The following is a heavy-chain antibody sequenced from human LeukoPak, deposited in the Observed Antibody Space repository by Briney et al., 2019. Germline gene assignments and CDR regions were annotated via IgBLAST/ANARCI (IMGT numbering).Heavy chain of an antibody. Sequence: PGGSLRLSCAASDFTFKGYAMNGVRQAPGKGLEGFSGINGNVGSTYYADSVKGRLTPSRDNSKNTLYLQMNTPTAEYTAIYYCAKGREQLDYWGQGTLVTVSS. CDR2: INGNVGST. J-gene: IGHJ4*02. D-gene: IGHD6-13*01. CDR3: AKGREQLDY. V-gene: IGHV3-23*01. CDR1: DFTFKGYA.